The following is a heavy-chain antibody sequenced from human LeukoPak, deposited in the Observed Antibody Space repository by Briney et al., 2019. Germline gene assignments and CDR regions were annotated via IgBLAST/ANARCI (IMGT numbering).Heavy chain of an antibody. CDR2: NYYSGST. J-gene: IGHJ4*02. Sequence: SEPLSLTCTVSGGSISSSSYYWGWIRQPPGKGLEWIGNNYYSGSTYYNPSLKSRVTISVDTSKNQFSLKLSSVTAADTAVYYCARRIEDYYDSSGYYDYWGQGTLVTVSS. V-gene: IGHV4-39*01. CDR3: ARRIEDYYDSSGYYDY. CDR1: GGSISSSSYY. D-gene: IGHD3-22*01.